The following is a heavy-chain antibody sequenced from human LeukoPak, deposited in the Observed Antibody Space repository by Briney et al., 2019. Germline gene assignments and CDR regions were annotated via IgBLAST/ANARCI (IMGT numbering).Heavy chain of an antibody. D-gene: IGHD6-13*01. J-gene: IGHJ5*02. CDR1: GYTFTSNA. CDR3: ARGAAEGLDR. Sequence: ASVRVSCKASGYTFTSNAMHWVRQAPGQRPEWMGWINTGNGNTKYSQKFQGRVTISRDTSANTAYMEVSSLRSEDTAVYYCARGAAEGLDRWGQGTLVTVSS. CDR2: INTGNGNT. V-gene: IGHV1-3*04.